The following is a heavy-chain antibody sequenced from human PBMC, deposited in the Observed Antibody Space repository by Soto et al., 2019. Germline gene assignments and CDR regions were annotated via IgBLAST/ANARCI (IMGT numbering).Heavy chain of an antibody. CDR3: ARLVYYDSSGPYDAFDI. J-gene: IGHJ3*02. D-gene: IGHD3-22*01. CDR1: GYTFTTFW. V-gene: IGHV5-51*01. CDR2: IYPGDSDT. Sequence: GESLKISCTGFGYTFTTFWISWVRQMPGKGLEWMGIIYPGDSDTRYSPSFQGQVTISADKSISTAYLQWSSLKASDTAMYYCARLVYYDSSGPYDAFDIWGQGTMVTVSS.